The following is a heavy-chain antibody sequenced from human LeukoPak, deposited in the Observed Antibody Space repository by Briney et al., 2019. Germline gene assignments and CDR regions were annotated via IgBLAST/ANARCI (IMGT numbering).Heavy chain of an antibody. D-gene: IGHD1-26*01. CDR1: GGSISSYY. J-gene: IGHJ6*03. CDR2: IYTSGST. CDR3: ARDPGWEGPSPYYYYMDV. V-gene: IGHV4-4*07. Sequence: PSETLSLTCTVSGGSISSYYWSWIRQPAGKGLEWIGRIYTSGSTNYNPSLTSRVTMSVDTSKNQFSLKLSSVTAADTAVYYCARDPGWEGPSPYYYYMDVWGKGTTVTVSS.